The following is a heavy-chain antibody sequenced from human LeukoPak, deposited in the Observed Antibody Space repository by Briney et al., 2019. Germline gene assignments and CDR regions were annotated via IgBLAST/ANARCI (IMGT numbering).Heavy chain of an antibody. CDR2: IYSDNT. CDR1: GFTVSSNS. D-gene: IGHD4/OR15-4a*01. V-gene: IGHV3-53*01. CDR3: ARRAGAYSHPYDY. Sequence: GGSLRLSCTVSGFTVSSNSMSWVRQAPGKGLEWLSFIYSDNTHYSDSVKGRFTISRDNSKNTLYLQMNSRRAEDTAVYYCARRAGAYSHPYDYWGQGTLVTVSS. J-gene: IGHJ4*02.